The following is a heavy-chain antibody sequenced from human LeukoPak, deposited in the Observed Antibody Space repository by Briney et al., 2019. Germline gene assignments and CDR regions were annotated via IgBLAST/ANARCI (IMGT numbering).Heavy chain of an antibody. J-gene: IGHJ5*02. D-gene: IGHD5-18*01. CDR3: ARVWRPRGYSYGGDWFDP. Sequence: SVKVSCKEPRGTFSSYAISWVRQAPGQGLEWMGGIIPIFGTANYAQKFQGRVTITTDESTSTAYMELSSLRSEDTAVYYCARVWRPRGYSYGGDWFDPRGQGTLVTVSS. V-gene: IGHV1-69*05. CDR2: IIPIFGTA. CDR1: RGTFSSYA.